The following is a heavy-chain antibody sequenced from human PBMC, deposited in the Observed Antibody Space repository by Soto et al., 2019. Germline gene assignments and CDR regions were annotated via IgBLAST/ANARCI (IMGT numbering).Heavy chain of an antibody. CDR1: GYNFNSYW. J-gene: IGHJ6*02. CDR3: ARLHSNYYYYGMDV. D-gene: IGHD4-4*01. CDR2: IYPGDSDT. V-gene: IGHV5-51*01. Sequence: GESLKISCKGSGYNFNSYWIDWVRQTPGKGLEWMGIIYPGDSDTRYSPSFQGQVTISADKSISTAYLQWSSLKASDTAMYYCARLHSNYYYYGMDVWGQGTTVTVSS.